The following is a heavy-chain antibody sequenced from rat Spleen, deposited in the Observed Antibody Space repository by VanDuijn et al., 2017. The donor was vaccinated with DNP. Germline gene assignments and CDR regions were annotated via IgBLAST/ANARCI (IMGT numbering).Heavy chain of an antibody. Sequence: EVQLVESGGDLVQPGRSLKLSCVASGFTFNNYLMTWIRQVPGKGLEWLASITSNGGNTYYLDSVKGRFTISRDNAKDTLYLQMNSLRSEDTATYYCAREGDYYDGYGDALDAWGQGTSVTVSS. CDR2: ITSNGGNT. V-gene: IGHV5-31*01. J-gene: IGHJ4*01. D-gene: IGHD1-12*03. CDR1: GFTFNNYL. CDR3: AREGDYYDGYGDALDA.